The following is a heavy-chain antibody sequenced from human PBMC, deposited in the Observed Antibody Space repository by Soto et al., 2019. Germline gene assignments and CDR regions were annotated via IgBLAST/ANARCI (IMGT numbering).Heavy chain of an antibody. J-gene: IGHJ6*02. D-gene: IGHD5-18*01. CDR2: ISGSGGST. CDR3: AKRAVDTAMVEDYGMDV. V-gene: IGHV3-23*01. Sequence: GGSLRLSCAASGFTFSSYAMSWVRQAPGKGLEWVSAISGSGGSTYYADSVKGRFTISRDNSKNTLYLQMNSLRAEDTAVYYCAKRAVDTAMVEDYGMDVWGQGXTVTVSS. CDR1: GFTFSSYA.